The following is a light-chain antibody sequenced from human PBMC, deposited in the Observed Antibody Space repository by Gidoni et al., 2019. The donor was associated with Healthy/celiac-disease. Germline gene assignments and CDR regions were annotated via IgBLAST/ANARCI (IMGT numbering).Light chain of an antibody. CDR1: SSDVGSYNL. CDR3: CSYAGSSTFRVV. V-gene: IGLV2-23*03. CDR2: EGS. J-gene: IGLJ2*01. Sequence: QSALTQPASVSGSPGQSITISCTGPSSDVGSYNLVSWYQQHPGKAPKLMIYEGSKRPSGVSNRFSGSKSGNTASLTISGLQAEDEADYYCCSYAGSSTFRVVFGGGTKLTVL.